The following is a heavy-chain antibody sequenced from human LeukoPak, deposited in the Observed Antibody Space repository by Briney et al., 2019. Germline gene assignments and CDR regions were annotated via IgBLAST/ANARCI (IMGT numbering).Heavy chain of an antibody. CDR1: GGSFSGYY. D-gene: IGHD3-9*01. Sequence: SETLSLTCAVYGGSFSGYYWSWIRQPPGKGLEWIGEINHSGSTNYNPSPKSRVTISVDTSKNQFSLKLSSVTAADTAVYYCARNNYDILTGYCPYYYYYYMDVWGKGTTVTISS. J-gene: IGHJ6*03. CDR2: INHSGST. CDR3: ARNNYDILTGYCPYYYYYYMDV. V-gene: IGHV4-34*01.